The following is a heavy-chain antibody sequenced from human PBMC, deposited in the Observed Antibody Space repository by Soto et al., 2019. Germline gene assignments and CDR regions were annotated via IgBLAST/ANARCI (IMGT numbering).Heavy chain of an antibody. D-gene: IGHD2-15*01. CDR2: ISQSGTT. J-gene: IGHJ4*02. V-gene: IGHV4-4*02. CDR3: AAKPSGGWPFDY. CDR1: GGSISSDYW. Sequence: QVQLQESGPGLVKPSGTLSLTCAVSGGSISSDYWWSWVHQPPGKGLEWIGEISQSGTTNYNPSLMRRVSMSLDNSKRQFSVKVTSVTAADTAVYYCAAKPSGGWPFDYWGQGILVTVSS.